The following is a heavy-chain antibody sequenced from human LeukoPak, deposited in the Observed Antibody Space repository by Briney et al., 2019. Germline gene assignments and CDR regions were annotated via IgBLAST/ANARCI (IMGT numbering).Heavy chain of an antibody. Sequence: PGGSLRLSCAASGFTFSNHGMHWVRQAPGKGLEWVAFIWYDGSNKYYADSVKGRFTISRDNSKNMLFLQMDSLRAEDTAIYYCAKDALRGYPPDYGGQGTLIPVSS. CDR2: IWYDGSNK. V-gene: IGHV3-30*02. CDR1: GFTFSNHG. D-gene: IGHD5-12*01. CDR3: AKDALRGYPPDY. J-gene: IGHJ4*02.